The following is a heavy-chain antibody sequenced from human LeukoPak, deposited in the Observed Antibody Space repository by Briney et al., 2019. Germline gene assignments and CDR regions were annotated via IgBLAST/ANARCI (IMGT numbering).Heavy chain of an antibody. D-gene: IGHD6-6*01. CDR2: INWNGGST. CDR3: AKETSSSFDY. Sequence: GGSLRLSCAASGFTFDDYGMSWVRHAPGKGLEWVSGINWNGGSTGYADSVKGRFTISRDNSKNTLYLQMNSLRAEDTAVYYCAKETSSSFDYWGQGTLVTVSS. CDR1: GFTFDDYG. V-gene: IGHV3-20*04. J-gene: IGHJ4*02.